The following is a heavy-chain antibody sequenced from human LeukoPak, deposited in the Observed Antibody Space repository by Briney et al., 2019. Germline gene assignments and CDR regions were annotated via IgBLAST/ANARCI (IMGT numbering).Heavy chain of an antibody. CDR2: IYPGDSDT. CDR1: GYSFTSYW. D-gene: IGHD2-2*01. CDR3: ARRLVVVPAAMYSLDQTNNWFDP. V-gene: IGHV5-51*01. J-gene: IGHJ5*02. Sequence: GESLQISCKGSGYSFTSYWIGWVRQMPGKGLEWMGIIYPGDSDTRYSPFFQGQVTISADKSISTAYLQWSSLKASDTAMYYCARRLVVVPAAMYSLDQTNNWFDPWGQGTLVTVSS.